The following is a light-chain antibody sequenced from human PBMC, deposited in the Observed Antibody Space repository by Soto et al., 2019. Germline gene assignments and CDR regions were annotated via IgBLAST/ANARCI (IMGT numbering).Light chain of an antibody. J-gene: IGLJ1*01. Sequence: QSALTQPASVSGSPGQSITISCTGTSSDVGGYNYVSWYHQHPGKAPKLMIYDVSNRPSGVSNRFSGSKSGNTASLTISGLQAEDEADYYCSSYTSSSTPYCVFGTGTKVTVL. CDR2: DVS. CDR1: SSDVGGYNY. V-gene: IGLV2-14*01. CDR3: SSYTSSSTPYCV.